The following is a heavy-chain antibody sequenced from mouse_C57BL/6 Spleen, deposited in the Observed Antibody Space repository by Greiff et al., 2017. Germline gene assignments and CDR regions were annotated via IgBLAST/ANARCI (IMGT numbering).Heavy chain of an antibody. CDR2: IRLKSDNYAT. Sequence: EVKVEESGGGLVQPGGSMKLSCVASGFTFSNYWMNWVRQSPEKGLEWVAQIRLKSDNYATHYAESVKGRFTISRDDSKSSVYLQMNNLRAEDTGIYYCTVYYGSSSYYAMDYWGQGTSVTVSS. V-gene: IGHV6-3*01. CDR3: TVYYGSSSYYAMDY. CDR1: GFTFSNYW. D-gene: IGHD1-1*01. J-gene: IGHJ4*01.